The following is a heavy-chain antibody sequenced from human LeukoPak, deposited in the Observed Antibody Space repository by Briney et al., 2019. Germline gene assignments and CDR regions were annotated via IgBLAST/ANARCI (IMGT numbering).Heavy chain of an antibody. J-gene: IGHJ4*02. CDR2: ISSSSSYI. D-gene: IGHD6-6*01. CDR3: ARVSSSMGGAADY. CDR1: GFTFSSYS. V-gene: IGHV3-21*01. Sequence: GGSLRLSCAASGFTFSSYSMNWVRQAPGKGLEWVSSISSSSSYIYYADSVKGRFTISRDNAKNSLYLQMSSLRAEDTAVYYCARVSSSMGGAADYWGQGTLVTVSS.